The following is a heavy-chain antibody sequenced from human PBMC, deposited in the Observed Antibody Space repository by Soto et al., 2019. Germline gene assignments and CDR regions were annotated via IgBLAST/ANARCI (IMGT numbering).Heavy chain of an antibody. CDR2: ISYDGSNK. CDR3: ARISLGYYYDSSGFYGMDV. Sequence: GGSLRLSCAASGFTFSSYAMHWVRQAPGKGLEWVAVISYDGSNKYYADSVKGRFTISRDNSKNTLYLQMNSLRAEDTAVYYCARISLGYYYDSSGFYGMDVWGQGTTVTVSS. J-gene: IGHJ6*02. CDR1: GFTFSSYA. D-gene: IGHD3-22*01. V-gene: IGHV3-30-3*01.